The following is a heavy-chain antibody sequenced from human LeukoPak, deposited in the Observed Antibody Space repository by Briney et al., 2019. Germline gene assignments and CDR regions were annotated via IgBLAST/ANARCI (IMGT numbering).Heavy chain of an antibody. V-gene: IGHV1-8*01. CDR3: AKDLWGYCSSTSCLGPFDY. D-gene: IGHD2-2*01. CDR2: MNPNSGNT. Sequence: ASVKVSCKASGYTFTSYDINWVRQATGQGLEWMGWMNPNSGNTGYAQKFQGRVTMTRNTSISTAYMELSSLRAEDTAVYYCAKDLWGYCSSTSCLGPFDYWGQGTLVTVSS. CDR1: GYTFTSYD. J-gene: IGHJ4*02.